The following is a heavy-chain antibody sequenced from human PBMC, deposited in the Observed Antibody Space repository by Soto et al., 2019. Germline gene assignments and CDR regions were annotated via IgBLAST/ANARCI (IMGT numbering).Heavy chain of an antibody. CDR3: AKDQVTMISERAFDI. J-gene: IGHJ3*02. Sequence: PGGSLRLSCAASGFTFSSYSISWVRQAPWKGLEWVSAISGSGVSTYYADSVKGRFTISRDNSKNTLYLQMNSLRAEDTAVYYCAKDQVTMISERAFDIWGQGTMVTVSS. V-gene: IGHV3-23*01. CDR1: GFTFSSYS. D-gene: IGHD3-22*01. CDR2: ISGSGVST.